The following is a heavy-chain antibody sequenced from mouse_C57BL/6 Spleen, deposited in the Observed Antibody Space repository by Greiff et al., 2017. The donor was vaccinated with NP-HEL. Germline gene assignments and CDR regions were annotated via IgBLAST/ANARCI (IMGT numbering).Heavy chain of an antibody. CDR2: ISDGGSYT. V-gene: IGHV5-4*03. Sequence: EVMLVESGGGLVKPGGSLKLSCAASGFTFSSYAMSWVRQTPEKRLEWVATISDGGSYTYYPDNVKGRFTISRDNAKNNLYLQMSHLKSEDTAMYYCAGNYYAMDYWGQGTSVTVSS. J-gene: IGHJ4*01. CDR1: GFTFSSYA. CDR3: AGNYYAMDY.